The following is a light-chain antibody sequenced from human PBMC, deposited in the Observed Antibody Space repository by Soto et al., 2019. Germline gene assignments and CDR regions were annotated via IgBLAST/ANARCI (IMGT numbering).Light chain of an antibody. CDR1: QGISNY. V-gene: IGKV1-8*01. J-gene: IGKJ1*01. Sequence: AIRLTQSPSSFSASTGDRVTITCRASQGISNYLAWYQQKPGKAPKLLIYAASILQSGVPSRFSGSGSGTDFTLTISCLQSEDFATYYCHQYYSYPWTFGQGTKVEVK. CDR3: HQYYSYPWT. CDR2: AAS.